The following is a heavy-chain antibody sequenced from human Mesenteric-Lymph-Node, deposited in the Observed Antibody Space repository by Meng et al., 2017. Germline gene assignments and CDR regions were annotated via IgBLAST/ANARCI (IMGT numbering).Heavy chain of an antibody. Sequence: ASVKVSCKASGYTFIDSYVHWVRQAPGQGLEWMGRIIPSSGDANSAQKFQGRVTLTWDTSISTAYMELSSLRSDDTATYYCALLGISFSYDYWGQGTLVTVAS. D-gene: IGHD6-13*01. CDR3: ALLGISFSYDY. V-gene: IGHV1-2*06. CDR1: GYTFIDSY. J-gene: IGHJ4*02. CDR2: IIPSSGDA.